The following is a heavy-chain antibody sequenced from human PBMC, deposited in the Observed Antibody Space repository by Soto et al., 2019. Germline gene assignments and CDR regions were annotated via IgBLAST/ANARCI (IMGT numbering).Heavy chain of an antibody. Sequence: SETLSLTCTVSGGSISSGGYYWSWIRQHPGKGLEWIGYIYYSGSTYYNPSLKSRVTISVDTSKNQFSLKLSSETAADTAVYYCARETSTIFGVVIDTYYGMDVWGQGTTVTVSS. V-gene: IGHV4-31*03. CDR2: IYYSGST. CDR1: GGSISSGGYY. D-gene: IGHD3-3*01. J-gene: IGHJ6*02. CDR3: ARETSTIFGVVIDTYYGMDV.